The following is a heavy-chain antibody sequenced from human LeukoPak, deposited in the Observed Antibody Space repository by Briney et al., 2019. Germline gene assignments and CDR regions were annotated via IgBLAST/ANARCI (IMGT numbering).Heavy chain of an antibody. CDR2: INPNSGGT. J-gene: IGHJ3*02. Sequence: GASVKVSCKASGYTFSNYYMHWVRQAPGQGLEWMGWINPNSGGTNYAQKFQGRVTMTRDTSISTAYMELSRLRSDDTAVYYCAREHEYQLLNAFDIWGQGTMVTVSS. CDR3: AREHEYQLLNAFDI. V-gene: IGHV1-2*02. D-gene: IGHD2-2*01. CDR1: GYTFSNYY.